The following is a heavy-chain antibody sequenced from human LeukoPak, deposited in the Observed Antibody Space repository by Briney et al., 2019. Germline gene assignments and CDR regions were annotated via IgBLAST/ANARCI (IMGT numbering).Heavy chain of an antibody. CDR2: IWYDGSNK. V-gene: IGHV3-33*01. J-gene: IGHJ5*02. CDR1: GFTFSSYG. Sequence: GRSLRLSCAASGFTFSSYGMHWVRQAPGEGLEWVAVIWYDGSNKYYADSVKGRFTISRDNSKNTLYLQMNSLRAEDTAVYYCARDSSGVNWFDPWGQGTLVTVSS. CDR3: ARDSSGVNWFDP. D-gene: IGHD6-19*01.